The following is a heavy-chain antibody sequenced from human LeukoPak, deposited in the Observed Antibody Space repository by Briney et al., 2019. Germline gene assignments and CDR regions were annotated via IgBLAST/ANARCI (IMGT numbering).Heavy chain of an antibody. Sequence: SQTLSLTCTVSGGSISSGSYYWSWIRQPAGKGLEWIGRIYTSGSTNYNPSLKSRVTISVDTSKNQFSLKLSSVTAADTALYYCARGVPYSSSSFDYWGQGTLVTVSS. CDR2: IYTSGST. CDR1: GGSISSGSYY. V-gene: IGHV4-61*02. CDR3: ARGVPYSSSSFDY. D-gene: IGHD6-6*01. J-gene: IGHJ4*02.